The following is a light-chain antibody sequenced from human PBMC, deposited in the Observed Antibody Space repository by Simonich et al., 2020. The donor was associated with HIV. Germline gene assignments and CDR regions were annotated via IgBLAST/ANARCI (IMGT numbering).Light chain of an antibody. CDR3: QQRSNWPPSLT. CDR2: GAS. V-gene: IGKV3-11*01. J-gene: IGKJ4*01. CDR1: QSVSSN. Sequence: ETVMTQSPATLSVSPGERAILSCRASQSVSSNLAWYQQKPGQAPRLLIYGASIRATAFPARFSGSGSGTDFTLTISSLEPEDFAVYYCQQRSNWPPSLTFGGGTKVEIK.